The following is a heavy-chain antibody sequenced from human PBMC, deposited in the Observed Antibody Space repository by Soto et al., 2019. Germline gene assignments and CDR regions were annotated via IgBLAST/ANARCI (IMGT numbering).Heavy chain of an antibody. CDR3: ARGDSTDCSNGVCSFFYNHDMDV. J-gene: IGHJ6*02. CDR1: GYSFTDYH. Sequence: ASVKFSCNASGYSFTDYHIHWVRQAPGQGLEWLGRINPKSGGTSTAQKFQGWVTMTTDTSISTASMELTRLTSDDTAIYYCARGDSTDCSNGVCSFFYNHDMDVWGQGTTVTVSS. CDR2: INPKSGGT. D-gene: IGHD2-8*01. V-gene: IGHV1-2*04.